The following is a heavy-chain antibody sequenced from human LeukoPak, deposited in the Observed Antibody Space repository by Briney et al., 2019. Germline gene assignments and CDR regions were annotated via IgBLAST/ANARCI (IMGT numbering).Heavy chain of an antibody. V-gene: IGHV4-39*01. D-gene: IGHD6-13*01. J-gene: IGHJ4*02. CDR1: GGSISSSNSYY. CDR2: MSNSGST. CDR3: ARRSQTAAGRGIDY. Sequence: SETLSLTCTVSGGSISSSNSYYWAWIRQPPGKGLEWIGTMSNSGSTYYNPSLKSRVTISGDTSKNQFSLKLSSVTAADTAVFYCARRSQTAAGRGIDYWGQGTLVTVSS.